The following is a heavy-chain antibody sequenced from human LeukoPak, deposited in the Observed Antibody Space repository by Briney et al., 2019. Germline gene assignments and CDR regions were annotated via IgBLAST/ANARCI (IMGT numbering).Heavy chain of an antibody. J-gene: IGHJ4*02. V-gene: IGHV4-59*12. CDR3: ARNYYDSSVGAFDY. D-gene: IGHD3-22*01. CDR2: IYYSGST. CDR1: GGSISSCY. Sequence: KPSETLSLTCTVSGGSISSCYWSWIRQPPGKGLEWIGYIYYSGSTNYNPSLKSRVTISVDTSKNQFSLKLSSVTAADTAVYYCARNYYDSSVGAFDYWGQGTLVTVSS.